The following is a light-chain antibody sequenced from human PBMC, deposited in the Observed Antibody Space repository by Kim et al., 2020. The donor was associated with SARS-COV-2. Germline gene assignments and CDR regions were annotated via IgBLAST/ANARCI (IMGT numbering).Light chain of an antibody. CDR2: GPS. CDR3: QQYGSSPRT. CDR1: QSVSSSS. Sequence: SPGERATPSCRASQSVSSSSLAWYQQKPGHAPRLLIYGPSSRATGIPDRFSGSGSGTDFTLTISRLEPEDFAVYYCQQYGSSPRTFGQGTKVDIK. V-gene: IGKV3-20*01. J-gene: IGKJ1*01.